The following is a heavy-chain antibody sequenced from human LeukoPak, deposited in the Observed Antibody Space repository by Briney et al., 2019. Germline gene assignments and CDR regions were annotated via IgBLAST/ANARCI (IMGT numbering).Heavy chain of an antibody. CDR2: IYTSGST. J-gene: IGHJ3*02. V-gene: IGHV4-4*07. CDR1: GASISSYY. Sequence: SETLSLTCTVSGASISSYYWNWIRQPAGKGLEWIGHIYTSGSTNYNPSLKSRVTMSVDTSKNQFSLKLSSVTAADTAVYYCASLTRFDAFDIWGQGTMVTVSS. D-gene: IGHD3-16*01. CDR3: ASLTRFDAFDI.